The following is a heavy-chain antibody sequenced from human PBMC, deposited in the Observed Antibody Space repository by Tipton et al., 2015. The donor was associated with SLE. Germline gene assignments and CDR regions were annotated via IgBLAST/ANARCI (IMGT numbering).Heavy chain of an antibody. CDR3: ARLERSGHDLPEGY. CDR2: MFYIGTP. J-gene: IGHJ4*02. Sequence: TLSLTCSVSGGSIRGHYWTWFRQAPGKGLGCVGVMFYIGTPNYNPSLKSRVTISVDTSKKEFSLTLSSVTAADPAVYYCARLERSGHDLPEGYWGPGTLVTVSS. V-gene: IGHV4-59*11. CDR1: GGSIRGHY. D-gene: IGHD5-12*01.